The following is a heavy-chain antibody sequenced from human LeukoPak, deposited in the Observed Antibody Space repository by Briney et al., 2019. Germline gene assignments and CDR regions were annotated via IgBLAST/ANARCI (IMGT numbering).Heavy chain of an antibody. CDR2: INPNSGGT. D-gene: IGHD3-9*01. CDR1: GYTFTGYY. J-gene: IGHJ5*02. Sequence: GASVKVSCKASGYTFTGYYMHWVRQAPGQGLEWMGWINPNSGGTNYAQKFQGRVTMTRDTSISTAYMELSRLRSDDTAVYYCARDVKNYDILTGYYMGNWFDPWGQGTLVTVSS. CDR3: ARDVKNYDILTGYYMGNWFDP. V-gene: IGHV1-2*02.